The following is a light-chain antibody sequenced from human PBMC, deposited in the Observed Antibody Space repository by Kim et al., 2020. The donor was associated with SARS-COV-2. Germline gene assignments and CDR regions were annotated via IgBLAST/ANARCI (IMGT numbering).Light chain of an antibody. Sequence: SYELTQPLSVSVALGQTAKITCGGDNIGRRNVHWYQQKPGQAPVLVIYRDNNRPSGIPERFSGSNSGNTVTLTISRAQAGDEADYYCQVWDSSPVFGGGT. CDR2: RDN. J-gene: IGLJ3*02. CDR1: NIGRRN. CDR3: QVWDSSPV. V-gene: IGLV3-9*01.